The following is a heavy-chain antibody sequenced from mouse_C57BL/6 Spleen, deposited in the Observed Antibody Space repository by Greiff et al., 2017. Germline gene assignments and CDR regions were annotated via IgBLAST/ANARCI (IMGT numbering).Heavy chain of an antibody. V-gene: IGHV1-66*01. CDR1: GYSFTSYY. CDR2: IYPGSGNT. D-gene: IGHD1-1*01. J-gene: IGHJ2*01. CDR3: ARSDYYGSTDFDY. Sequence: QVQLKQSGPELVKPGASVKISCKASGYSFTSYYIHWVKQRPGQGLEWIGWIYPGSGNTKYNEKFKGKATLTADTSSSTAYMQLSSLTSEDSAVYYCARSDYYGSTDFDYWGQGTTLTVSS.